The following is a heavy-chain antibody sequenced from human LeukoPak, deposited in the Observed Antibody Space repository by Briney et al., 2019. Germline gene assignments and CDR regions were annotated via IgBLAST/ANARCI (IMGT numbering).Heavy chain of an antibody. CDR2: IYSGGST. CDR1: GFTFSSNY. J-gene: IGHJ3*02. CDR3: AKERSTMIVVGAFDI. V-gene: IGHV3-66*01. D-gene: IGHD3-22*01. Sequence: GGSLRLSCAASGFTFSSNYMSWVRQAPGKGLEWVSVIYSGGSTYYADSVKGRFTISRDNSKNTLYLQMNSLRAEDTAVYYCAKERSTMIVVGAFDIWGQGTMVTVSS.